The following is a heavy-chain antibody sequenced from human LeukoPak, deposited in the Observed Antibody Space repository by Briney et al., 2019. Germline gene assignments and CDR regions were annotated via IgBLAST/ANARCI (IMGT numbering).Heavy chain of an antibody. CDR1: GFAFSSYE. J-gene: IGHJ4*02. CDR3: ARVWSWGHGDPFDY. Sequence: GGSLRLSCAASGFAFSSYEMNWVRQAPGKGLEWVSYISSSGSTIYYADSVKGRFTISRDNAKNSLYLQMNSLRAEDTAVYYCARVWSWGHGDPFDYWGQGTLVTVSS. CDR2: ISSSGSTI. D-gene: IGHD2-21*02. V-gene: IGHV3-48*03.